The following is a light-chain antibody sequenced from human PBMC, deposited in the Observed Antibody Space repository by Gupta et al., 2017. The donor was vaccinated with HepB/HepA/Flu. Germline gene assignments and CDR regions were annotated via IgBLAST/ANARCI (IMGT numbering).Light chain of an antibody. CDR1: QGISRY. J-gene: IGKJ3*01. Sequence: LTLSPSFLSASVGDRVTITCRASQGISRYVAGYQQKPGKAPKLLSYAASTLQSGVPSRCSGSGAGTEFTLTISSLQPEDGATYYCQQLNRDPRTFGPGTKVDIK. V-gene: IGKV1-9*01. CDR3: QQLNRDPRT. CDR2: AAS.